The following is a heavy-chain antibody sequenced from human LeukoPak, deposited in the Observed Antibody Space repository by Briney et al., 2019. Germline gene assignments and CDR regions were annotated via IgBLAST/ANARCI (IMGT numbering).Heavy chain of an antibody. CDR2: INPNSGGT. V-gene: IGHV1-2*02. Sequence: GASVKVSCKASGYTFTGYYMHWVRQAPGHGLEWMGWINPNSGGTNYAQKFQGRVTMTRDTSISTAYMELSRLRSDDTAVYFFFFKRKTAYDILTGYYNYYGMDVWGQGTTVTVSS. CDR3: FFKRKTAYDILTGYYNYYGMDV. CDR1: GYTFTGYY. J-gene: IGHJ6*02. D-gene: IGHD3-9*01.